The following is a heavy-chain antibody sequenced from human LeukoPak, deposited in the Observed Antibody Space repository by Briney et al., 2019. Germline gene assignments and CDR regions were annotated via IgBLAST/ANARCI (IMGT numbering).Heavy chain of an antibody. J-gene: IGHJ3*02. Sequence: PSETLSLTCTVSGDSMTKHYWSWIRQPPGKGLEWIGFFHYSGHTDYNPSLKSRVTISVDMSKRQFSLKLSSVTAADTAVYYCAGTDSSGWPHDAFDIWGQGTMVTVSS. CDR3: AGTDSSGWPHDAFDI. CDR1: GDSMTKHY. V-gene: IGHV4-59*11. D-gene: IGHD6-19*01. CDR2: FHYSGHT.